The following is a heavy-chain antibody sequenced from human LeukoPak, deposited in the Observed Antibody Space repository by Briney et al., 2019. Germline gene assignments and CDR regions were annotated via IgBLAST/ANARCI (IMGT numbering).Heavy chain of an antibody. CDR1: GGSFSGYY. CDR2: INHSGST. V-gene: IGHV4-34*01. J-gene: IGHJ5*02. CDR3: ARVFRGSYYSWFDP. D-gene: IGHD1-26*01. Sequence: SSETLSLTCAVYGGSFSGYYWSWIRQPPGKGLEWIGEINHSGSTNYNPSLKSRVTISVDTSKNQFSLKLSSVTAADTAVYYCARVFRGSYYSWFDPWGQGTLVTVSS.